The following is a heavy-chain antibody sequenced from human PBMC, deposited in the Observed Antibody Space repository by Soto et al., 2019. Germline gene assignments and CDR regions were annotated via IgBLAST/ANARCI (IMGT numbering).Heavy chain of an antibody. CDR2: IKQDGSEK. J-gene: IGHJ6*03. Sequence: QAGGSLRLSCAASGFTFSSYWMSWVRQAPGKGLEWVANIKQDGSEKYYVDSVKGRFTISRDNAKNSLYLQMNSLRAEDTAVYYCARDTYYDFWSGYYLSYYYYYLDVWGKGTTVTVSS. CDR1: GFTFSSYW. V-gene: IGHV3-7*01. CDR3: ARDTYYDFWSGYYLSYYYYYLDV. D-gene: IGHD3-3*01.